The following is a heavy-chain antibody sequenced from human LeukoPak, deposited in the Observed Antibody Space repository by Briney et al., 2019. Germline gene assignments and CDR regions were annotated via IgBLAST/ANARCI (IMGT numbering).Heavy chain of an antibody. D-gene: IGHD3/OR15-3a*01. CDR2: ISSSSSYI. CDR3: ARAEMVGLGYYYGMDV. CDR1: GFTFSSYS. J-gene: IGHJ6*02. Sequence: GGSLRLSCAASGFTFSSYSMNWVRQAPGKGLEWVSSISSSSSYIYYADSVKGRFTISRDNAKNSLYLQMNSLRAEDTAVYYCARAEMVGLGYYYGMDVWGQGTTVTVSS. V-gene: IGHV3-21*01.